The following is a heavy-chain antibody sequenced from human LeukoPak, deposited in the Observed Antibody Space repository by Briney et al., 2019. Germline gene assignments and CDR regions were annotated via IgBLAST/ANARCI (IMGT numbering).Heavy chain of an antibody. Sequence: PSETLSLTCAVYGGSFSGYYWSWIRQPPGKGLEWIGEINHSGSTNYNPSLKSRVTISVDTSKNQFSLKLSSVTAADTAVYYCARGGRSLVAAQFDRWGRGTLVTVSS. V-gene: IGHV4-34*01. CDR3: ARGGRSLVAAQFDR. CDR1: GGSFSGYY. D-gene: IGHD2-15*01. CDR2: INHSGST. J-gene: IGHJ2*01.